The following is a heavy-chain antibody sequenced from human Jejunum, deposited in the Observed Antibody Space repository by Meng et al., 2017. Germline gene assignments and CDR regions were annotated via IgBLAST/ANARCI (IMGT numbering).Heavy chain of an antibody. V-gene: IGHV4-4*02. Sequence: QGTRPESGPGLVKPWGTLSLTCAVSGDSISSSYWWSWVRQSPGKGLEWIGEIYHSGTTNYNPSLKSRVTLSVDKSKNQFSLNLSSVTAADTAVYFCARDFEALNGVWGQGTLVTVSS. CDR1: GDSISSSYW. CDR3: ARDFEALNGV. D-gene: IGHD2-8*01. CDR2: IYHSGTT. J-gene: IGHJ1*01.